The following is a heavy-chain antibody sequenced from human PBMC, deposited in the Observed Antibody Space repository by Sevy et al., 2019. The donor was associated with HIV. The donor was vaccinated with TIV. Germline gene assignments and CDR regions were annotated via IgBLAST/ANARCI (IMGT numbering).Heavy chain of an antibody. J-gene: IGHJ4*02. CDR2: ISSSSSTI. CDR1: GFTFSSYS. CDR3: ASQTPGDAFDY. V-gene: IGHV3-48*02. Sequence: GGSLRLSCAASGFTFSSYSMNWVRQAPGKGLEWVSYISSSSSTIYYADSVKGRFTISRDNAKNSLYLQMNGLRDEDTAVYYCASQTPGDAFDYWGQGTLVTVSS.